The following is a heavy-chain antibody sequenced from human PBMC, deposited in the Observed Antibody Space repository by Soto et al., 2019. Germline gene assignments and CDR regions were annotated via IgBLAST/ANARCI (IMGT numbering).Heavy chain of an antibody. V-gene: IGHV3-21*01. CDR2: ISSSSSYI. D-gene: IGHD3-9*01. CDR1: GFTFISYS. J-gene: IGHJ4*02. Sequence: GGSLRLSCAASGFTFISYSMNWVLQAPGKGLEWVSSISSSSSYIYYADSVKGRFTISRDNAKNSLYLQMNSLRAEDTAVYYCARDAPLRYFDWLLFDYWGQGTLVTVSS. CDR3: ARDAPLRYFDWLLFDY.